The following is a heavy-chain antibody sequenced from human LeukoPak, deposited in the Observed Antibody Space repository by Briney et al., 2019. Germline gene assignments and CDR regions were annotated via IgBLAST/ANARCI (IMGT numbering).Heavy chain of an antibody. J-gene: IGHJ4*02. V-gene: IGHV3-30*03. CDR3: ASARGSNYGSLGD. Sequence: TGGSLRLSCAASGFTFSTYGVHWVRQAPGKGLEWVALISYDGSNKYYADSVKGRFTLSRDNSKNTLYLQMNSLRAEDTAVYYCASARGSNYGSLGDWGQGTLVTVSS. D-gene: IGHD5-18*01. CDR2: ISYDGSNK. CDR1: GFTFSTYG.